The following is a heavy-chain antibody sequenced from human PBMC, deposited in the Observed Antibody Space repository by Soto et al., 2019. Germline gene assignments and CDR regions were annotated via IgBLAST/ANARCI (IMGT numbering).Heavy chain of an antibody. V-gene: IGHV4-39*01. D-gene: IGHD6-13*01. Sequence: SQTLSLTCTVSGGSISSSSYYWGWIRQPPGKGLEWIGSIYYSGSTYYNPSLKSRVTISVDTSKNQFSLKLSSVTAADTAVYYCARHPYSSSWYENWFDPWGQGTLVTVSS. CDR1: GGSISSSSYY. CDR2: IYYSGST. J-gene: IGHJ5*02. CDR3: ARHPYSSSWYENWFDP.